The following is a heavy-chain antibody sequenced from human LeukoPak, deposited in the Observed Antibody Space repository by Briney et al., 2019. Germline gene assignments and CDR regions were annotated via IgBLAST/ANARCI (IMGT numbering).Heavy chain of an antibody. CDR1: GFTFSSYA. CDR3: ARDRLTTFNHYYYYGMDV. Sequence: PGGSLRLSCAASGFTFSSYAMHWVRQAPGKGLEWVAVISYDGSNKYYADSVKGRFTISRDNSKNTLYLQMNSLRAEDTAVYYCARDRLTTFNHYYYYGMDVWGQGTTVTVSS. V-gene: IGHV3-30-3*01. D-gene: IGHD4/OR15-4a*01. CDR2: ISYDGSNK. J-gene: IGHJ6*02.